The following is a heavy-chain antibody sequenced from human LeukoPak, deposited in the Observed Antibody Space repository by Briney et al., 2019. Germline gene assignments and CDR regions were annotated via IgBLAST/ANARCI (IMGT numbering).Heavy chain of an antibody. J-gene: IGHJ3*02. CDR1: GGSISSYY. CDR3: ARVEGDDAFDI. Sequence: KPSETLSLTCNVSGGSISSYYWSWIRQPPGKGLEWIGYIYYSGSTNYNPSLKSRVTISVDTSKNQFSLKLSSVTAADTAVYYCARVEGDDAFDIWGQGTMVTVSS. CDR2: IYYSGST. V-gene: IGHV4-59*01. D-gene: IGHD1-1*01.